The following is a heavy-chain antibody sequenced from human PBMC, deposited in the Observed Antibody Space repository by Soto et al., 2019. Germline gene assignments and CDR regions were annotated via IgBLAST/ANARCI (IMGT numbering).Heavy chain of an antibody. J-gene: IGHJ4*02. D-gene: IGHD6-13*01. V-gene: IGHV3-15*01. CDR1: GFTFSNGW. CDR3: TTPPWQLATMDY. Sequence: GGSLRLSGAAAGFTFSNGWMRWGRQAAGTRLQWVRPIKSKPYCRTTDYAPPVKCRFTTSRDDSKNTLYLQMNSLKTDHTAVYYSTTPPWQLATMDYWGQGTLVTVSS. CDR2: IKSKPYCRTT.